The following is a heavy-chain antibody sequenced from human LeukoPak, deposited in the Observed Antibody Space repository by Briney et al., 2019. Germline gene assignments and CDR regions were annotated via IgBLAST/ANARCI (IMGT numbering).Heavy chain of an antibody. CDR3: ARERDPYDYVWGSYRYWFDP. V-gene: IGHV1-18*01. J-gene: IGHJ5*02. Sequence: GASVKVSCKASGYTFTSYGISWVRQAPGQGLEWMGWISAYNGNTNYAQKLQGRVTMTTDTSTSTAYMELSSLRSEDTAVYYCARERDPYDYVWGSYRYWFDPWGQGTLVTVSS. CDR1: GYTFTSYG. CDR2: ISAYNGNT. D-gene: IGHD3-16*02.